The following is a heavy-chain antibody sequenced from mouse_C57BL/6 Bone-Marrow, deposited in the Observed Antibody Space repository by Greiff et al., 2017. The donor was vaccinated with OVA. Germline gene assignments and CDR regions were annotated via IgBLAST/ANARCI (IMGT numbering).Heavy chain of an antibody. CDR1: GFNIKDDY. J-gene: IGHJ3*01. Sequence: EVQLQQSGAELVRPGASVKLSCTASGFNIKDDYMHWVKQRPEQGLEWIGWIDPENGDTEYASKFQGKATITADTSSNTAYLQLSSLTSGDTAGYYWTTGGGDYGGEAWFAYWGQGTLVTVSA. CDR3: TTGGGDYGGEAWFAY. V-gene: IGHV14-4*01. CDR2: IDPENGDT. D-gene: IGHD2-4*01.